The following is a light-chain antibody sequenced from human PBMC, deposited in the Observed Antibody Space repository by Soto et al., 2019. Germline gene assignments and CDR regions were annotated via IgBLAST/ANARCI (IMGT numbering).Light chain of an antibody. V-gene: IGKV4-1*01. CDR3: QQYNSYSIT. J-gene: IGKJ5*01. Sequence: DMVRTQSPNSLVVCLGGRTTINCKYIQNVLYSSNSKNYLAWYQQKPGQPPQLLIYWASTRESGVPDRFSGSESGTEFALTISSLQPDDFATYYCQQYNSYSITFGQGTRLEIK. CDR1: QNVLYSSNSKNY. CDR2: WAS.